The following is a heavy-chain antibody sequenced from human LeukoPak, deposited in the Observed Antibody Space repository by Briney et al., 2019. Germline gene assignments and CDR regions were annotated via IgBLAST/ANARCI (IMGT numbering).Heavy chain of an antibody. CDR3: AKNPQYSYGSYYFDY. J-gene: IGHJ4*02. CDR1: GFTLSSYS. CDR2: ISGSGGST. D-gene: IGHD5-18*01. Sequence: GGSLRLSCVASGFTLSSYSMSWVRQAPGKGLEWVSAISGSGGSTYYADSVKGRFTISRDNSKNTLYLQMNSLRAEDTAVYYCAKNPQYSYGSYYFDYWGQGTLVTVSS. V-gene: IGHV3-23*01.